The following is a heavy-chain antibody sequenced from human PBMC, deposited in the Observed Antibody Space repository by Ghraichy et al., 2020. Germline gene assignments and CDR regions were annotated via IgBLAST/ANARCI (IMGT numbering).Heavy chain of an antibody. J-gene: IGHJ4*02. Sequence: ASVKVSCKASGYTFTSYDINWVRQATGQGLEWMGWMNPNSGNTGYAQKFQGRVTMTRNTSISTAYMELSSLRSEDTAVYYCARGPGSGSYYRLYYFDYWGQGTLVTVSS. CDR1: GYTFTSYD. CDR2: MNPNSGNT. CDR3: ARGPGSGSYYRLYYFDY. V-gene: IGHV1-8*01. D-gene: IGHD1-26*01.